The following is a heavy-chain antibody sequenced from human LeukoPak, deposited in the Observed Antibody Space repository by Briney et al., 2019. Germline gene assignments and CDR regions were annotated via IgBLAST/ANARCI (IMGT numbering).Heavy chain of an antibody. CDR2: ISGSGGST. Sequence: GGSLRLSCAASGFTFSSYAMSWVRQAPGKGLEWVSAISGSGGSTYYADSVKGRFTISRDNSKNTLYLQMNSLRAEDTAVYYCAKILYYDFWSGYYPGYYGMDVWAKGPRSPSP. V-gene: IGHV3-23*01. CDR1: GFTFSSYA. D-gene: IGHD3-3*01. CDR3: AKILYYDFWSGYYPGYYGMDV. J-gene: IGHJ6*02.